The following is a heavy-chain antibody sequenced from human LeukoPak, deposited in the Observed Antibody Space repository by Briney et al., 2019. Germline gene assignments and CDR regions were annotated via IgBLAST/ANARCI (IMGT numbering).Heavy chain of an antibody. J-gene: IGHJ4*02. V-gene: IGHV3-23*01. CDR1: GFTFSSYA. CDR3: AKDLPENYYGSGVSDY. CDR2: ISGSGGST. D-gene: IGHD3-10*01. Sequence: TGGSLRLSCAASGFTFSSYAMSWVRQAPGKGLEWVSAISGSGGSTYYADSVKGRFTISRDNSKNTLYLQMNSLRAEDTAVYCCAKDLPENYYGSGVSDYWGQGTLVTVSS.